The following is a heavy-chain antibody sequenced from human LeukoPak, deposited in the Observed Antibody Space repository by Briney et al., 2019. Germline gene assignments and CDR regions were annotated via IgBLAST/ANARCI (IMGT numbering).Heavy chain of an antibody. CDR1: GYTFTSYY. Sequence: ASVKVSCKASGYTFTSYYMHWVRQAPGQGLEWMGWINPNSGGTNYAQKFQGRVTMTRDTSISTAYMELSRLRSDDTAVYYCARDRIVGASDGDFDYWGQGTLVTVSS. CDR3: ARDRIVGASDGDFDY. CDR2: INPNSGGT. J-gene: IGHJ4*02. D-gene: IGHD1-26*01. V-gene: IGHV1-2*02.